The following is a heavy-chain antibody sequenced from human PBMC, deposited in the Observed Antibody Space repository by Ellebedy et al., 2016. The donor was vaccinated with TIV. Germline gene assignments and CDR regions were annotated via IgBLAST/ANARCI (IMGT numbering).Heavy chain of an antibody. CDR2: INHSGST. J-gene: IGHJ4*02. CDR1: GGSFSGYY. V-gene: IGHV4-34*01. D-gene: IGHD6-19*01. CDR3: ARGPQSGWYAGY. Sequence: SETLSLTXAVYGGSFSGYYWSWIRQPPGKGLEWIGEINHSGSTNYNPSLKSRVTISVDTSKNQFSLKLSSVTAADTAVYYCARGPQSGWYAGYWGQGTLVTVSS.